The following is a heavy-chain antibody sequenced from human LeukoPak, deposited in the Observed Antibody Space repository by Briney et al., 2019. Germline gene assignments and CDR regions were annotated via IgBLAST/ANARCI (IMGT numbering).Heavy chain of an antibody. D-gene: IGHD4-11*01. V-gene: IGHV3-53*01. CDR1: GFTVSSNY. Sequence: GGSLRLSCAASGFTVSSNYMSWVRQAPEKGLEWVSVIYSGGSTYYADSVKGRFTISRDNSKNTLYLQMNSLRAEDTAVHYCARAAHYSNDAFDIWGQGTMVTVSS. J-gene: IGHJ3*02. CDR2: IYSGGST. CDR3: ARAAHYSNDAFDI.